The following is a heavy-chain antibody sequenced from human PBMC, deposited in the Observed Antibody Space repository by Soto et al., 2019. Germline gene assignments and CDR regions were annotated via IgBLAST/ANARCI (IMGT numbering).Heavy chain of an antibody. D-gene: IGHD3-10*01. CDR2: ISYDGSNK. CDR1: GFTFSSYG. V-gene: IGHV3-30*18. CDR3: AKETYYGSGSYYPYYYYYYGMDV. Sequence: GSLRLSCAASGFTFSSYGMHWVRQAPGKGLEWVAVISYDGSNKYYADSVKGRFTISRDNSKNTLYLQMNSLRAEDTAVYYCAKETYYGSGSYYPYYYYYYGMDVWGQGTTVTVSS. J-gene: IGHJ6*02.